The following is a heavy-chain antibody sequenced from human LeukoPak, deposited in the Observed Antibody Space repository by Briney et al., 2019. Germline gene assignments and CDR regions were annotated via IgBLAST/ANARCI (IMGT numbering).Heavy chain of an antibody. J-gene: IGHJ2*01. CDR3: AKEDGDSSWANVGYFDL. Sequence: ASVKVSCKASGYTFTSYGISWVRQAPGQGLEWMGWISAYNGNTNYAQKFQGRVTITRDTSASTAYMERSSLRSEDTAVYYCAKEDGDSSWANVGYFDLWGRGTLVTVSP. V-gene: IGHV1-18*01. CDR1: GYTFTSYG. D-gene: IGHD6-13*01. CDR2: ISAYNGNT.